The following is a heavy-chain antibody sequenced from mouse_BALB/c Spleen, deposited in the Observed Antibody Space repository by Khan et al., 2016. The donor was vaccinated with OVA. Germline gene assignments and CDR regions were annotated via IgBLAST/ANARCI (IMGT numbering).Heavy chain of an antibody. V-gene: IGHV1-22*01. CDR1: GYTYTEYT. Sequence: EVQLQESGPELVKPGASVKMSCKTSGYTYTEYTLQWVKQSQGKSLEWIGVINPDNGATSYNQKFKGKVTLTVDKASSTAYMELRSLTSEDSAVYRCARDAVRHWGQGTSVTVSS. D-gene: IGHD2-14*01. CDR2: INPDNGAT. J-gene: IGHJ4*01. CDR3: ARDAVRH.